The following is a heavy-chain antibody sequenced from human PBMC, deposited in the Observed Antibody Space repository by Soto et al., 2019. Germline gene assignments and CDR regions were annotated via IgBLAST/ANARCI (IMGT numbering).Heavy chain of an antibody. CDR1: GFTFSSYA. V-gene: IGHV3-30-3*02. CDR2: ISYDGSNK. Sequence: PGGSLRLSCAASGFTFSSYAMHWVRQAPGKGLECVAVISYDGSNKYYADSVKGRFTISRDNSKNTLYLQMNSLRAEDTAVYYCVGVNAPTFDYWGQGTLVTVYS. D-gene: IGHD2-8*01. J-gene: IGHJ4*02. CDR3: VGVNAPTFDY.